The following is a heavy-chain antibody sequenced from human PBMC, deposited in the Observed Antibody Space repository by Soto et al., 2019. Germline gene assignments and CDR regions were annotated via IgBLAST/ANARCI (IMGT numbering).Heavy chain of an antibody. V-gene: IGHV4-4*01. CDR2: ISHSGTV. CDR1: SVSITSSNW. J-gene: IGHJ4*02. D-gene: IGHD3-16*01. CDR3: ARDYDGFDY. Sequence: SLTCDVSSVSITSSNWWTWVRQPPGKGLEWLGKISHSGTVNYNATLRSRVTISVDKPKNQLSLKLMSVTAADTAVYSCARDYDGFDYWGPGILVTVSS.